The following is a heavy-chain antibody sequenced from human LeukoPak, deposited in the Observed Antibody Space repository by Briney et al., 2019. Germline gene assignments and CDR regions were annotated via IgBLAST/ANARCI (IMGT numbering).Heavy chain of an antibody. V-gene: IGHV3-74*01. CDR1: GFTFSSHW. D-gene: IGHD5-18*01. Sequence: GGSLRLSCAASGFTFSSHWMHWVRQAPGKGLVWVSRINSDGSSISYADSVKGRFTISRDNAKNTLYLQMNSLRAEDTAVYYCARDVQLCTTRDTRGGAQVGCWGQGTLVTVSS. CDR3: ARDVQLCTTRDTRGGAQVGC. CDR2: INSDGSSI. J-gene: IGHJ4*02.